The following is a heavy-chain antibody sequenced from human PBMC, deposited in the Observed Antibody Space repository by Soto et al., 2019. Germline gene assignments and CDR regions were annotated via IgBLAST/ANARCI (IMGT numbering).Heavy chain of an antibody. CDR2: INHSGST. CDR1: GGSFSGYY. J-gene: IGHJ4*02. V-gene: IGHV4-34*01. CDR3: ARVPYCSSTSCYGYYFDY. D-gene: IGHD2-2*01. Sequence: PSETLSLTCAVYGGSFSGYYWSWIRQPPGKGLEWIGEINHSGSTNYNPSLKSRVTISVDTSKNQFSLKLSSVTAADTAVYYCARVPYCSSTSCYGYYFDYWGQGTLVTVSS.